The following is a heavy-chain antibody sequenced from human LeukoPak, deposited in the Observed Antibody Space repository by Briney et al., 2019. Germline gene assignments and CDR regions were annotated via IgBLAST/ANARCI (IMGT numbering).Heavy chain of an antibody. CDR1: GFTVSGHP. V-gene: IGHV3-53*01. CDR3: AKSPSSYTDGVDY. Sequence: GGSLRLSCAASGFTVSGHPMSWVRQAPGKGLEWVSVIYRGGDTYYADSVKGRFTISRDNSKKTLYLQMNSLRAEDTAVYYCAKSPSSYTDGVDYWGQGTLVTVSS. CDR2: IYRGGDT. J-gene: IGHJ4*02. D-gene: IGHD2-2*02.